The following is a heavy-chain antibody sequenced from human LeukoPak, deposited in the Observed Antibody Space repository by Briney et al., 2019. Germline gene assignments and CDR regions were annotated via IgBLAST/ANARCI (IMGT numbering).Heavy chain of an antibody. J-gene: IGHJ6*02. V-gene: IGHV1-69*04. D-gene: IGHD2-15*01. CDR3: ASWFRYCSGGSCYNGMDV. CDR1: GGTFSSYA. Sequence: SVKVSCKASGGTFSSYAISWVRQAPGQGLEWMGRIIPILGIANYAQKFQGRVTITADKSTSTAYMELSSLRSEDTAVYYCASWFRYCSGGSCYNGMDVWGQGTTVTVSS. CDR2: IIPILGIA.